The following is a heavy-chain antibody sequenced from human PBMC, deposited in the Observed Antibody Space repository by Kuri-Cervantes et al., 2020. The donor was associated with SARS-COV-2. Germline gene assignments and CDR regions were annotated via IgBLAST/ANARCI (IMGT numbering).Heavy chain of an antibody. J-gene: IGHJ4*02. D-gene: IGHD7-27*01. CDR1: GFTFSDYY. V-gene: IGHV3-11*04. CDR3: ARDLRMGKSLDY. CDR2: IGPTATTK. Sequence: GESLKISCAASGFTFSDYYMSWIRQAPGKGLEWVSNIGPTATTKYYADSVKGRFTISRDNAKNSLYLQMSSLRAEDTAVYYCARDLRMGKSLDYWGQGTLVTVSS.